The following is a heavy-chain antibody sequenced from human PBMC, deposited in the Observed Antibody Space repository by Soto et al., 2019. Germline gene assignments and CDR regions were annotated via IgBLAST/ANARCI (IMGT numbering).Heavy chain of an antibody. CDR2: ISGSGGST. CDR1: GFTFSSYA. D-gene: IGHD1-26*01. Sequence: GSLRLSCAASGFTFSSYAMSWVRQAPGKGLEWVSAISGSGGSTYYADSVKGRFTISRDNSKNTLYLQMNSLRAEDTAVYYCAKDLGWGELPNEYFQHWGQGTLVTVSS. V-gene: IGHV3-23*01. CDR3: AKDLGWGELPNEYFQH. J-gene: IGHJ1*01.